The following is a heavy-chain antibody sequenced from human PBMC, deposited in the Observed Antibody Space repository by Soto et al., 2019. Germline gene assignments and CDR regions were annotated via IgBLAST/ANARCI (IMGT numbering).Heavy chain of an antibody. J-gene: IGHJ5*02. CDR3: ARVVYDQGLVSRCFAP. CDR1: GYTFTSYG. V-gene: IGHV1-18*01. Sequence: ASVKVSCKASGYTFTSYGISWVRQAPGQGLEWMGWISAYNGNTNYAQKLQGRVTMTTDTSTSTAYMELRSLRSDDTAVYYCARVVYDQGLVSRCFAPWAQGTLVTVSS. D-gene: IGHD6-19*01. CDR2: ISAYNGNT.